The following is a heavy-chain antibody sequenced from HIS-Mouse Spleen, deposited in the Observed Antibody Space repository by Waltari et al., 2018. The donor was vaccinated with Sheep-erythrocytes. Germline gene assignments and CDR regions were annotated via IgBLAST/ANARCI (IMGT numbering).Heavy chain of an antibody. CDR3: ARGHPDYGDYDAFDI. CDR2: IYGGGST. Sequence: EVQLVESGGGLIQPGGSLRLSCAASGFTLSSNYMRGVPEAPGKGQELVVVIYGGGSTDYADPVQGRFTISRDNSKNTLYLQMNSLRAEDTAVYYCARGHPDYGDYDAFDIWGQGTMVTVSS. D-gene: IGHD4-17*01. J-gene: IGHJ3*02. CDR1: GFTLSSNY. V-gene: IGHV3-53*01.